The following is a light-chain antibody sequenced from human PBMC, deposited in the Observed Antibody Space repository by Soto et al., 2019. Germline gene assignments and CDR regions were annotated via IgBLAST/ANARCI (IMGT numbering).Light chain of an antibody. CDR2: GAS. CDR3: QRYDSFRT. J-gene: IGKJ1*01. Sequence: EIVMTQSPGTVSVFPGETVTLSCRASQSVSGYLDWFHQKPGQAPRLVLHGASNRATGIPDRFSGSGSGTDFTLTITRLEPEDFAMYYCQRYDSFRTFGQGTKVDIK. V-gene: IGKV3-20*01. CDR1: QSVSGY.